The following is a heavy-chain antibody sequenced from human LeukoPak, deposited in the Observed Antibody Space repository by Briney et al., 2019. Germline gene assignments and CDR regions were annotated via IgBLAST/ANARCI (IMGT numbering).Heavy chain of an antibody. CDR1: GFTVSSNY. CDR3: ARDTDYSRMDF. V-gene: IGHV3-66*02. CDR2: IYSGGYSGVNT. J-gene: IGHJ6*03. Sequence: RGSLRLSCAASGFTVSSNYMSWVRQAPGTGLEWVSLIYSGGYSGVNTYYADSVKGRFTDSRDNSKNTLYLLMNNLRAEYTAVYYCARDTDYSRMDFWGKGTTVTVPS. D-gene: IGHD4-11*01.